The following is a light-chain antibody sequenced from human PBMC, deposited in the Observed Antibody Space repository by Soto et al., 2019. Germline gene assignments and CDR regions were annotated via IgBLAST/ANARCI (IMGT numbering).Light chain of an antibody. CDR3: GTWDSSLSADV. CDR1: SSNIGNNY. Sequence: QSVLTQPPSVSAAPGRKVTISCSGSSSNIGNNYVSWYQQLPGTAPKLLIYDNNKRPSGIPDRFSGSKSGTSATLGITGLQTGDEADYYCGTWDSSLSADVFGTGTKLTVL. V-gene: IGLV1-51*01. CDR2: DNN. J-gene: IGLJ1*01.